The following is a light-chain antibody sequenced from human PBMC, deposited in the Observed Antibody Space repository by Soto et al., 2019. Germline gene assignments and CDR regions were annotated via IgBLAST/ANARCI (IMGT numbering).Light chain of an antibody. V-gene: IGKV3-20*01. CDR3: QKYGRGRWT. J-gene: IGKJ1*01. CDR1: QSVSSSY. CDR2: GAS. Sequence: EIVLTQSPGTLSLSPGERATLSCRASQSVSSSYLARYQQKPGQAPRLLIYGASSRATGIPDRFSGSGSGTDFTVTSSTLETEDFVVYYCQKYGRGRWTFGQVTKVESK.